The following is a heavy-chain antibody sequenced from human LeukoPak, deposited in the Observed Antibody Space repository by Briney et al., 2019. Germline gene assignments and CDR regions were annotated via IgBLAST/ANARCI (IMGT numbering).Heavy chain of an antibody. CDR1: GYTFTGYY. J-gene: IGHJ4*02. CDR3: ARSLLWFGESYYFDY. Sequence: GASVKVSCKASGYTFTGYYMHWVRQAPGQGLEWMRWINPNSGGTNYAQKFQGRVTMTRDTSISTAYMELSRLRCDDTAVYYCARSLLWFGESYYFDYWGQGTLVTVSS. D-gene: IGHD3-10*01. V-gene: IGHV1-2*02. CDR2: INPNSGGT.